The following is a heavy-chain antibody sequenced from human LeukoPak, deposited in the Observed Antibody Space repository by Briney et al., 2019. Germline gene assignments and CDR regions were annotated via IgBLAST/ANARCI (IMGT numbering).Heavy chain of an antibody. V-gene: IGHV4-34*01. D-gene: IGHD3-22*01. Sequence: KSSETLSLTCAVYGGSFSGYYWSWIRQPPGKGLEWIGEINHSGSTNYNPSLKSRVTISVDTSKNQFSLKLSSVTAADTAVYYCARQSRDSSGYYYVNAFDIWGQGTMVTVSS. CDR1: GGSFSGYY. J-gene: IGHJ3*02. CDR3: ARQSRDSSGYYYVNAFDI. CDR2: INHSGST.